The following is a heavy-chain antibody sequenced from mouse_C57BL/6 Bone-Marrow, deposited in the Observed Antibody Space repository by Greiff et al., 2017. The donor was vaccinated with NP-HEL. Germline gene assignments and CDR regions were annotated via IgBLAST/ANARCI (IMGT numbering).Heavy chain of an antibody. Sequence: VQLQQSGPELVKPGASVKISCKASGYAFSSSWMNWVKQRPGKGLEWIGRIYPGDGDTNYNGKFKGKATLTADKSSSTAYMQLSSLTSEDSAVYFCSRWLLGGYWGQGTTRTVSS. J-gene: IGHJ2*01. CDR1: GYAFSSSW. CDR2: IYPGDGDT. CDR3: SRWLLGGY. D-gene: IGHD2-3*01. V-gene: IGHV1-82*01.